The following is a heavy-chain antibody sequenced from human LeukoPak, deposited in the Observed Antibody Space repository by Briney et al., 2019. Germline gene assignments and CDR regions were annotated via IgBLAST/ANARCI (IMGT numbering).Heavy chain of an antibody. J-gene: IGHJ3*02. V-gene: IGHV3-7*01. D-gene: IGHD2-2*01. CDR1: GFTFNNYW. Sequence: PGGSLRLSCAASGFTFNNYWMNWVRQAPGKGLEWVANIKQDGSEKYYVDSVKGRFTISRDNAKNSLYLQMNSLRAEDTAVYYCARDPAALDAFDIWGQGTMVTVSS. CDR2: IKQDGSEK. CDR3: ARDPAALDAFDI.